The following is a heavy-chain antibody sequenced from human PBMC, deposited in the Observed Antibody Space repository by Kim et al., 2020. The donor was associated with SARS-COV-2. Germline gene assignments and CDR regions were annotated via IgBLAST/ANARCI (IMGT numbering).Heavy chain of an antibody. CDR3: ARAGFDY. CDR2: SGGST. V-gene: IGHV3-53*01. J-gene: IGHJ4*02. Sequence: SGGSTYSADSVKGRFTISRDNSKNTLYLQMNSLRAEDTAVYYCARAGFDYWGQGTLVTVSS.